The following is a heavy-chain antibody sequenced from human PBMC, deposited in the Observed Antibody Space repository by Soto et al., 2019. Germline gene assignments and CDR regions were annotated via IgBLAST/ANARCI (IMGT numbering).Heavy chain of an antibody. CDR2: IIPIFGTA. D-gene: IGHD1-26*01. Sequence: QVQLVQSGAEVQKPGSSVKVSCKASGGTFSSYSINWVRQAPGQGLEWMGEIIPIFGTANYAQKFQGRVTITADEATSTAYMELSSLRSEDTAVDYCASEGGRHSGGIDYWGQGTLVTVSS. CDR1: GGTFSSYS. J-gene: IGHJ4*02. CDR3: ASEGGRHSGGIDY. V-gene: IGHV1-69*01.